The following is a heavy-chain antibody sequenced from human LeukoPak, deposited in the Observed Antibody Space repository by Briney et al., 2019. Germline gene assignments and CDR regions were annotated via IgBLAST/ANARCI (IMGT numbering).Heavy chain of an antibody. Sequence: SETLSLTCTVSGGSISSYYWSWIRQPPGKGLEWIGYIYYSGSTNYNPSLKSRVTISVDTSKNQFSLKLSSVTAADTAVYYCARARSAAAGPAYFDYWGQGTLVTASS. CDR2: IYYSGST. V-gene: IGHV4-59*01. J-gene: IGHJ4*02. CDR1: GGSISSYY. D-gene: IGHD6-13*01. CDR3: ARARSAAAGPAYFDY.